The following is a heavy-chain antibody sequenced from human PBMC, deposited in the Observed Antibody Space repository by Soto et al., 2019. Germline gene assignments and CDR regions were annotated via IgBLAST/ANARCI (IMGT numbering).Heavy chain of an antibody. CDR3: ARGALLWFGELSYYYYYGMDV. CDR2: IYPGDSDT. CDR1: GYSFTSYW. Sequence: PGESLQISCKGSGYSFTSYWIGWVRQQPGKGLEWMGIIYPGDSDTRYSPSFQGQVTISADKSISTAYLQWSSLKASDTAMYYCARGALLWFGELSYYYYYGMDVWGQGTTVTVSS. D-gene: IGHD3-10*01. V-gene: IGHV5-51*01. J-gene: IGHJ6*02.